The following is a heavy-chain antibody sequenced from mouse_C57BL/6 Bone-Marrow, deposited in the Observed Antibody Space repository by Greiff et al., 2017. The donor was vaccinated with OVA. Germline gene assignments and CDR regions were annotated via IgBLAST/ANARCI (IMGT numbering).Heavy chain of an antibody. J-gene: IGHJ2*01. D-gene: IGHD1-1*01. CDR2: IDPSDSYT. CDR3: ARGWGYYYYSSFDY. CDR1: GYTFTSYW. Sequence: VQLQQPGAELVMPGASVKLSCKASGYTFTSYWMHWVKQRPGQGLEWIGEIDPSDSYTNYNQKFKGKSTLTVDKSSSTAYMQLSSLTSEDSAVYYCARGWGYYYYSSFDYWGQGTTLTVSS. V-gene: IGHV1-69*01.